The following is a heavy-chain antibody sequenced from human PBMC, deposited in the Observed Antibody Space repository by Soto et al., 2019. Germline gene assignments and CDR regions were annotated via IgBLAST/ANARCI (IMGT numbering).Heavy chain of an antibody. CDR1: GGSISSSNW. CDR2: IYHSGNT. Sequence: QVQLQESGPGLVKPSGTLSLTCAVSGGSISSSNWWSWVRQPPGKGLEWIGEIYHSGNTNYNPSLKCRVTMAVDKSRNQVSLKLSSVTAADTAVYYCARRWGEGRVDYWGQGTLVTVSS. J-gene: IGHJ4*02. CDR3: ARRWGEGRVDY. D-gene: IGHD3-10*01. V-gene: IGHV4-4*02.